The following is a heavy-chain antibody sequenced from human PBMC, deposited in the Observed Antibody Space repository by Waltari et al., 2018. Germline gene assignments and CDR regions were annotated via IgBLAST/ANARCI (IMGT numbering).Heavy chain of an antibody. V-gene: IGHV4-59*01. CDR3: ARLTAMVSDY. D-gene: IGHD5-18*01. CDR2: IYYSGST. J-gene: IGHJ4*02. Sequence: QVQLQESDPGLVKPSETLSLTCTVPGGSISSYYWSWIRQPPGKGLEWIGYIYYSGSTNYNPSLKSRVTISVDTSKNQFSLKLSSVTAADTAVYYCARLTAMVSDYWGQGTLVTVSS. CDR1: GGSISSYY.